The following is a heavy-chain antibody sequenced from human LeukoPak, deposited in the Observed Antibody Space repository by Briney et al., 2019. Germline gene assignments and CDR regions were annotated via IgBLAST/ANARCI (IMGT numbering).Heavy chain of an antibody. J-gene: IGHJ4*02. D-gene: IGHD6-25*01. CDR2: IYYSGST. Sequence: SETLSLTCTVSGGSISSYYWSWIRQPPGKGLEWIGYIYYSGSTNYNPSLKSRVTISVDTSKNQFSLKLSSVTAADTAVYYCARTQQRLSPFDYWGQGTLVTVSS. CDR1: GGSISSYY. CDR3: ARTQQRLSPFDY. V-gene: IGHV4-59*01.